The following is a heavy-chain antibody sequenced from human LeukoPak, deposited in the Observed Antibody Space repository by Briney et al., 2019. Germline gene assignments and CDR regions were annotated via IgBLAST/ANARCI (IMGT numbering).Heavy chain of an antibody. V-gene: IGHV3-30*02. D-gene: IGHD3-3*01. CDR3: AKITIFGVGIDY. CDR1: GFTFSSYG. J-gene: IGHJ4*02. CDR2: IQYDGSNK. Sequence: GGSLRLSCAASGFTFSSYGMHWVRQAPGKGLECVAFIQYDGSNKYYTDSVKGRFTISRDNSKNTLYLQMSSLRPEDTAVYYCAKITIFGVGIDYWGQGTLVTVSS.